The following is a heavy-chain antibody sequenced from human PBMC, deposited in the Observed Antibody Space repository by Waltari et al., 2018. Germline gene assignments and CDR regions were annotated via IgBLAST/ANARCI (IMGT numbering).Heavy chain of an antibody. V-gene: IGHV3-48*04. CDR2: ISSSSSTI. D-gene: IGHD1-26*01. CDR3: AREIGIGAFDI. Sequence: EVQLVESGGGLVQRGGSRRLSCDAARFTFRRYSMNWVRQAPGKGLEWVSYISSSSSTIYYADSVKGRFTISRDNAKNSLYLQMNSLRAEDTAVYYCAREIGIGAFDIWGQGTMVTVSS. CDR1: RFTFRRYS. J-gene: IGHJ3*02.